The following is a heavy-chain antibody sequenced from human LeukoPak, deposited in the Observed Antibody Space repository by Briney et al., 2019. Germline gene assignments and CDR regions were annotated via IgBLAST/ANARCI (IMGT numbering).Heavy chain of an antibody. D-gene: IGHD5-12*01. Sequence: SETLSLTCTVSGGSISPYYWSWIRQPPGKGLEWIGYIYSSGSANYNPSLKSRVTISVDTSKNQFSLKLSSVTAADTAVYYCARVGGYSRYATHWGQGTLVTVSS. CDR1: GGSISPYY. CDR2: IYSSGSA. CDR3: ARVGGYSRYATH. J-gene: IGHJ4*02. V-gene: IGHV4-59*08.